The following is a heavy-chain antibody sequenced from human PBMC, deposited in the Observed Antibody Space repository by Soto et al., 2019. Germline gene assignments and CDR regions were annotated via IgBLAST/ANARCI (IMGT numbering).Heavy chain of an antibody. CDR3: ARDGSRSHDAFDI. D-gene: IGHD5-12*01. CDR2: IYYSGST. J-gene: IGHJ3*02. V-gene: IGHV4-30-4*01. Sequence: QVQLQESGPGLVKPSQTLSLTCTVSGGSISSGDYYWSWIRQPPGKGLEWIGYIYYSGSTYYNPSLKSRVTISVETSKNQFSLKLSSVTAADTAVYYCARDGSRSHDAFDIWGQGTMVTVSS. CDR1: GGSISSGDYY.